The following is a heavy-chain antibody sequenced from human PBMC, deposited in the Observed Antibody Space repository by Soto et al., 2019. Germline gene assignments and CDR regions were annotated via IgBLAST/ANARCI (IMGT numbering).Heavy chain of an antibody. Sequence: GESLKISCAASGFTFSSYAMIWVRQAPGKGLEWVSAISGGSNTYYADSVKGRFTISRDNSKNTLNLQMSSLRAEDTALYYCAKSSGWYDAYDIWGQGTMVTVSS. V-gene: IGHV3-23*01. CDR2: ISGGSNT. CDR3: AKSSGWYDAYDI. D-gene: IGHD6-19*01. J-gene: IGHJ3*02. CDR1: GFTFSSYA.